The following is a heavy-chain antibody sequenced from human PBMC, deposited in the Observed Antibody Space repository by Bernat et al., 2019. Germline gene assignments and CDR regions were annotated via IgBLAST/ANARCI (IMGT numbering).Heavy chain of an antibody. Sequence: QLQLQESGPGLVKPSETLSLTCTVSAGSISSSSYYWGWIRQPPGKGLEWIGSIYYSGRTYYNPSLKSRVTISIDTSKNQFSLKLSSVTAADTAVYYCARDTQWELLLGDAFDIWGQGTMVTVSS. J-gene: IGHJ3*02. CDR1: AGSISSSSYY. V-gene: IGHV4-39*02. CDR2: IYYSGRT. CDR3: ARDTQWELLLGDAFDI. D-gene: IGHD1-26*01.